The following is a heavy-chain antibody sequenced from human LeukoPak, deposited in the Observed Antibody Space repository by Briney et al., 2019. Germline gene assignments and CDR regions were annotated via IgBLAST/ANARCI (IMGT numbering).Heavy chain of an antibody. Sequence: GGSLRLSCAASGFTFDDYAMHWVRQAPGKGLEWVSGISWNSGSIGYADSVKGRFTISRDNAKNSLYLQMNSLRAEDTALYYCAKDTYSSSNGMDVWGQRTTVTVSS. CDR1: GFTFDDYA. CDR3: AKDTYSSSNGMDV. CDR2: ISWNSGSI. J-gene: IGHJ6*02. V-gene: IGHV3-9*01. D-gene: IGHD6-13*01.